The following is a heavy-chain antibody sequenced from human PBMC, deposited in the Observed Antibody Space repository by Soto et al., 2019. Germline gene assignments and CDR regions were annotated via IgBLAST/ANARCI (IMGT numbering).Heavy chain of an antibody. D-gene: IGHD3-22*01. J-gene: IGHJ4*02. CDR2: IWYDGSNK. CDR3: ARSYYYDSSGYYDY. V-gene: IGHV3-33*01. CDR1: GFTFSSYG. Sequence: QVQLVESGGGVVQPGRSLRLSCAASGFTFSSYGMHWVRQAPGKGLEWVAVIWYDGSNKYYADSVKSRFTISRDNSKNTLYLQMNSLRAEDTAVYYCARSYYYDSSGYYDYWGQGTLVTVSS.